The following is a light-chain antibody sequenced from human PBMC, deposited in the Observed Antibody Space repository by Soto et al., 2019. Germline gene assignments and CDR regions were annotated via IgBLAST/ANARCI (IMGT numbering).Light chain of an antibody. CDR1: QNIDTY. Sequence: DIQMTQSPSSLSASVGDSVTFTCRASQNIDTYVNWYQQKPGKAPSLLIYAASSLQSGVPSRFSGSGSGTDFTLNISSLQPEDVAIYYCQHCYSPPWTFGQGSKVEIK. CDR2: AAS. J-gene: IGKJ1*01. V-gene: IGKV1-39*01. CDR3: QHCYSPPWT.